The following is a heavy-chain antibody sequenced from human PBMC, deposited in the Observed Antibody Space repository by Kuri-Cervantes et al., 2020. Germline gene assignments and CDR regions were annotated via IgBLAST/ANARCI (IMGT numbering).Heavy chain of an antibody. V-gene: IGHV4-34*01. Sequence: ESLKISCTVSGGSFSGYYWTWIRQPPGKGLEWIGEINHSGSTNYNPSLKSRATISLDSSKNQFSLKLSSVTAADTAVYYCARGPLARSSTSCYDYWGQGTLVTVSS. CDR3: ARGPLARSSTSCYDY. J-gene: IGHJ4*02. D-gene: IGHD2-2*01. CDR1: GGSFSGYY. CDR2: INHSGST.